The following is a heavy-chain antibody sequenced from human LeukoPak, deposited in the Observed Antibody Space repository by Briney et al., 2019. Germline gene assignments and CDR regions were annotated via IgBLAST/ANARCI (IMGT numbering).Heavy chain of an antibody. V-gene: IGHV5-51*01. Sequence: GESLKISCKGSGYSFTSYWIGWVRQMPGKGLEWMGTIYPGDSDTRYSPSFQGQVTISADKSISTAYLQWSSLKASDTAMYYCARGPSSSWSRYYYYYMDVWGKGTTVTVSS. D-gene: IGHD6-13*01. J-gene: IGHJ6*03. CDR1: GYSFTSYW. CDR2: IYPGDSDT. CDR3: ARGPSSSWSRYYYYYMDV.